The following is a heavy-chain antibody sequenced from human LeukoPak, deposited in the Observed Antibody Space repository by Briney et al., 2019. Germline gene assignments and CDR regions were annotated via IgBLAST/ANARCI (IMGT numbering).Heavy chain of an antibody. V-gene: IGHV4-39*01. CDR3: ARHPPPLGFFWSGYYSDY. Sequence: KPSETLSLTCTVSGGSISSSSYYWGWIRQPPGKGLEWIGSIYYSGSTYYNPSLKSRVTISVDTSKNQFSLKLSSVTAADTAVYYCARHPPPLGFFWSGYYSDYWGQGTLVTVSS. J-gene: IGHJ4*02. D-gene: IGHD3-3*01. CDR2: IYYSGST. CDR1: GGSISSSSYY.